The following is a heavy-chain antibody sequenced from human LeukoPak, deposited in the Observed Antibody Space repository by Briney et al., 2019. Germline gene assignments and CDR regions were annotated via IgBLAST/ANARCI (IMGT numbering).Heavy chain of an antibody. D-gene: IGHD4-23*01. CDR2: IYYSGST. Sequence: SETLSLTCTVSGGSISSGGYYWSWIRQHPGKGLEWIGYIYYSGSTYYNPSLKSRVTISVDTSKNQFSLKLSSVTAADTAVYYCARARPSGNTGSYDYWGQEPWSPSPQ. V-gene: IGHV4-31*03. J-gene: IGHJ4*01. CDR3: ARARPSGNTGSYDY. CDR1: GGSISSGGYY.